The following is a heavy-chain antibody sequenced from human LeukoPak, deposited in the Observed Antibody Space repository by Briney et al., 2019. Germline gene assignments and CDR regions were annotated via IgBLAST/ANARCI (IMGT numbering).Heavy chain of an antibody. V-gene: IGHV3-30*18. J-gene: IGHJ4*02. D-gene: IGHD3-16*01. Sequence: GRSLRLSCAASGFTFSSYGMHWVRQAPGKGLEWVAVISYDGSNKYYADSVKGRFTISRDNSKNTLYLQMNSLRAEDTAVYYCAKEPELGNWGQGTLVTVSS. CDR2: ISYDGSNK. CDR3: AKEPELGN. CDR1: GFTFSSYG.